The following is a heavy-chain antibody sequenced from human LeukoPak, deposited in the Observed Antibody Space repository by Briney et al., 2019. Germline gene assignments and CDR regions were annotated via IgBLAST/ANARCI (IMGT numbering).Heavy chain of an antibody. Sequence: ASVKVSCKASGYTFTGYYMHWVRQAPGQGLEWMGWINPNSGGTNYAQKFQGRVTMTRDTSISTAYMELSRLRSDDTAVYYCARGSGEYYHGSGSFFTLDYWGQGTLVTVSS. J-gene: IGHJ4*02. CDR1: GYTFTGYY. D-gene: IGHD3-10*01. CDR2: INPNSGGT. CDR3: ARGSGEYYHGSGSFFTLDY. V-gene: IGHV1-2*02.